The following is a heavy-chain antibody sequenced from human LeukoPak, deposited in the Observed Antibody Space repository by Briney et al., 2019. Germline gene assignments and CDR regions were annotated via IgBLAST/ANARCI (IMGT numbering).Heavy chain of an antibody. D-gene: IGHD6-19*01. CDR3: ARAVAGGAFDI. Sequence: PSETLSLTCTVSGGSISSSSYYWGWIRQPPGKGLEWIGSIYYSGSTYYNPSLKSRVTISVDTSKNQFSLKLSAVTAADTAVYXCARAVAGGAFDIWGQGTMVTVSS. CDR1: GGSISSSSYY. J-gene: IGHJ3*02. CDR2: IYYSGST. V-gene: IGHV4-39*07.